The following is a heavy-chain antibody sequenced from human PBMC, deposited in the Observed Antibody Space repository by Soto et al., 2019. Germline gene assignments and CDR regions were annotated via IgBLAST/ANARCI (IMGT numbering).Heavy chain of an antibody. CDR2: ISGGSTYI. CDR3: ARDSSGWNPLDY. J-gene: IGHJ4*02. D-gene: IGHD6-19*01. V-gene: IGHV3-21*04. Sequence: GGSLRLSCVGSGFTFSGYSVNWVRQAPGKGLEWVAAISGGSTYIHHADSVKGRFTISRDNAKNSLFLQMNSLRVEDTAVYYCARDSSGWNPLDYWGQGTLVTVS. CDR1: GFTFSGYS.